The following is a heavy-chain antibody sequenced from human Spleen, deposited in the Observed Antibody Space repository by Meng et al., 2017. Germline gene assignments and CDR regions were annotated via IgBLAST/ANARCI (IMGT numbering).Heavy chain of an antibody. CDR1: GYSISNGDY. D-gene: IGHD3-3*01. CDR2: IYHSGST. V-gene: IGHV4-38-2*01. Sequence: SETLSLTCAVSGYSISNGDYWGWIRQPPGKGLEWVGNIYHSGSTYYNPSLESRVTISLDTSKNQFSLKLSSVTAADTAVYYCTRAAHDFWSGYYDYWGQGTLVTVSS. J-gene: IGHJ4*02. CDR3: TRAAHDFWSGYYDY.